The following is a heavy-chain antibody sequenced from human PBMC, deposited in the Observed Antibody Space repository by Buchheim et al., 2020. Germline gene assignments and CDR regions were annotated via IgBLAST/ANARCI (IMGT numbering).Heavy chain of an antibody. CDR3: ARDRGYCTNGVCYPSYYYYSMDV. CDR1: GGSFSGYY. Sequence: QVQLQQWGAGLLKPSETLSPTCAVYGGSFSGYYWSWIRQPPGKGLEWIGEINHSGSTNYNPSLKSRVTISVDTSKNQFSLKLSSVTAADTAVYYCARDRGYCTNGVCYPSYYYYSMDVWGQGTT. D-gene: IGHD2-8*01. V-gene: IGHV4-34*01. CDR2: INHSGST. J-gene: IGHJ6*02.